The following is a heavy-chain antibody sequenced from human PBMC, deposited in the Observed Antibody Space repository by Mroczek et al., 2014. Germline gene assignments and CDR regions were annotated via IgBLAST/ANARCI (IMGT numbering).Heavy chain of an antibody. CDR3: ARGIGDCSSTSCPLPFFDY. V-gene: IGHV3-33*01. CDR1: GFTFSSYG. CDR2: IWYDGSNK. Sequence: QVQLVQSGGGVVQPGRSLRLSCAASGFTFSSYGMHWVRQAPGKGLEWVAVIWYDGSNKYYADSVKGRFTISRDNSKNTLYLQMNSLRAEDTAVYYCARGIGDCSSTSCPLPFFDYWGQGTLVTVSS. J-gene: IGHJ4*02. D-gene: IGHD2-2*01.